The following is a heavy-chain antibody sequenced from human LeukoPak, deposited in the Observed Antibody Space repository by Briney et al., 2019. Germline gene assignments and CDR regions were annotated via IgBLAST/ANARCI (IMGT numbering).Heavy chain of an antibody. V-gene: IGHV3-23*01. D-gene: IGHD2-15*01. J-gene: IGHJ6*03. CDR1: GFTFSSYA. CDR3: ARGRCSGGSCYSARYYYYYYMDV. CDR2: ISGSGGST. Sequence: GGSLRLSCAASGFTFSSYAMSWVRQAPGKGLEWVSAISGSGGSTDYADSVKGRFTISRDNSKNTLYLQMNSLRAEDTAVYYCARGRCSGGSCYSARYYYYYYMDVWGKGTTVTVSS.